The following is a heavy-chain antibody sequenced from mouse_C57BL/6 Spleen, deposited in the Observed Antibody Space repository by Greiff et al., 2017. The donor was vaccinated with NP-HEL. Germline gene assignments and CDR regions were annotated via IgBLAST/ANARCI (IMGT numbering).Heavy chain of an antibody. D-gene: IGHD4-1*01. CDR2: ISSGGDYI. V-gene: IGHV5-9-1*02. J-gene: IGHJ1*03. CDR3: TRALLTGGWYFDV. Sequence: EVKVVESGEGLVKPGGSLKLSCAASGFTFSSYAMSWVRQTPEKRLEWVAYISSGGDYIYYADTVKGRFTISRDNARNTLYLQMSSLKSEDTAMYYCTRALLTGGWYFDVWGTGTTVTVSS. CDR1: GFTFSSYA.